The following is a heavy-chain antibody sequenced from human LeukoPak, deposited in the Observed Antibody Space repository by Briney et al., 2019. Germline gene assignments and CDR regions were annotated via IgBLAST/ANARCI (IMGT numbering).Heavy chain of an antibody. CDR2: IKQDGSEK. J-gene: IGHJ3*02. CDR1: EFTFSSYW. V-gene: IGHV3-7*01. Sequence: GGSLRLSCAASEFTFSSYWMSWVRQAPGKGLERVADIKQDGSEKYYVDSVKGRFTTSRQNAKNSLFLQMNSLRAEETAVYYCARNRNGGSQDDAFDIWGQGTMVTVSS. D-gene: IGHD2-15*01. CDR3: ARNRNGGSQDDAFDI.